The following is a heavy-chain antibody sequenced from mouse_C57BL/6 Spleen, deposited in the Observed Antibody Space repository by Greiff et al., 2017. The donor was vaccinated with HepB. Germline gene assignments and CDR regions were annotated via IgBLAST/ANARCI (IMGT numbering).Heavy chain of an antibody. CDR2: IYPGSGST. D-gene: IGHD1-1*01. CDR3: ARDGYGSSPYYAMDY. V-gene: IGHV1-55*01. Sequence: QVQLQQSGAELVKPGASVKMSCKASGYTFTSYWITWVKQRPGQGLEWIGDIYPGSGSTNYNEKFKSKATLTVDTSSSTAYMQLSSLTSEDSAVYYCARDGYGSSPYYAMDYWGQGTSVTVSS. CDR1: GYTFTSYW. J-gene: IGHJ4*01.